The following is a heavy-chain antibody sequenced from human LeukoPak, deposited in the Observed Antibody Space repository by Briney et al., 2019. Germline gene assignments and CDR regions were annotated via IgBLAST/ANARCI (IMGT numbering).Heavy chain of an antibody. J-gene: IGHJ4*02. Sequence: GGFLRLSCAASGFTFSSCGFNSVRQAPGKGLEWVSSIGPTGTDRYYADSVRGRFTISRDNAKNSMYLQMDSLRDEDTAVYYCATETIGRHYDYWGQGTLLTVSS. CDR2: IGPTGTDR. CDR3: ATETIGRHYDY. V-gene: IGHV3-21*01. CDR1: GFTFSSCG. D-gene: IGHD1-14*01.